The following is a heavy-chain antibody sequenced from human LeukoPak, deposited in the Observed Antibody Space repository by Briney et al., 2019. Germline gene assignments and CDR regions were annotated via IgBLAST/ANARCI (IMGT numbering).Heavy chain of an antibody. V-gene: IGHV3-30-3*01. CDR2: ISYDGSNK. D-gene: IGHD6-13*01. CDR3: ARDVATAEVGGYYYGMDV. Sequence: GGSLRLSCAASGFTFSSYAMHWVRQAPGKGLEWVAVISYDGSNKYYADSVKGRFTISRDNSKNMLYLQMNSLRAEDTAVYYCARDVATAEVGGYYYGMDVWGQGTTVTVSS. J-gene: IGHJ6*02. CDR1: GFTFSSYA.